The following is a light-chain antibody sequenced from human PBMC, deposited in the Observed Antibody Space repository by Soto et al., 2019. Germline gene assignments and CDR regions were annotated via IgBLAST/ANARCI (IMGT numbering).Light chain of an antibody. CDR1: QVISTS. J-gene: IGKJ1*01. CDR2: AAS. Sequence: DIQLTQSPSFLSPSIGESVTITCRASQVISTSLAWYQVKPGKAPKLLIYAASTLESGVPSRFSATVSGTEFSLTITSLQPEDFATYYCQQYNSYPWTFGQGTKVDSK. CDR3: QQYNSYPWT. V-gene: IGKV1-9*01.